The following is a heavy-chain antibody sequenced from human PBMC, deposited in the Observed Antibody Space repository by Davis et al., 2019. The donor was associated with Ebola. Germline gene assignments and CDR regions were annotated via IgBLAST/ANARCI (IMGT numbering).Heavy chain of an antibody. V-gene: IGHV4-30-4*01. J-gene: IGHJ5*02. CDR1: GGSISSGDYY. Sequence: MPSETLSLTCTVSGGSISSGDYYWSWIRQPPGKGLEWFGYLYYSGSTYYNPSPKSRVTISVDTSKNQFSLKRSSVTAADTAVYYCARSRVTMVRGNNWFDPWGQGTLVTVSS. CDR3: ARSRVTMVRGNNWFDP. CDR2: LYYSGST. D-gene: IGHD3-10*01.